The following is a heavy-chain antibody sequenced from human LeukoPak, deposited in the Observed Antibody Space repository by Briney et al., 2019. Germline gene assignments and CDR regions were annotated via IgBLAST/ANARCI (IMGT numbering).Heavy chain of an antibody. Sequence: PSETLSLTCAVYGGSFSGYYWSWIRQPPGKGLEWIGEINHSGSTNYNPSLKSRVTISVDTSKNQFSLKLSSVTAADTAVYYCARVGPYYDILTGFLGWGQGTLVTVSS. D-gene: IGHD3-9*01. CDR2: INHSGST. CDR3: ARVGPYYDILTGFLG. J-gene: IGHJ4*02. V-gene: IGHV4-34*01. CDR1: GGSFSGYY.